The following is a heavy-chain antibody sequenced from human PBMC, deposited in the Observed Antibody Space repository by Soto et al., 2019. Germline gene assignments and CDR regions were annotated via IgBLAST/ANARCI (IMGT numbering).Heavy chain of an antibody. V-gene: IGHV4-34*01. Sequence: PSETLSLTCAVYGGSFSGYYWSWIRQPPGKGLEWIGEINHSGSTNYNPSLKSRVTISVDTSKNQFSLKLSSVTAADTAVYYCARGPRSSGWSEKDYYYYYMDVWGKGTTVTVS. J-gene: IGHJ6*03. D-gene: IGHD6-19*01. CDR2: INHSGST. CDR3: ARGPRSSGWSEKDYYYYYMDV. CDR1: GGSFSGYY.